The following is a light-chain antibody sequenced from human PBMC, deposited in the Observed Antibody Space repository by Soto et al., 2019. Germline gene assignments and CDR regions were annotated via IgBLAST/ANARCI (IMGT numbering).Light chain of an antibody. V-gene: IGKV1-5*03. CDR1: QSISSW. Sequence: DIQMTQSPSTLSASVGDRVTITCRASQSISSWLAWYQQKPGKAPKFLIYKASNLESGVPSRFSGSGSGTEFTLTISSLQPDDFATYYCQHYHSYPRTFGQGTKVEIK. CDR3: QHYHSYPRT. J-gene: IGKJ1*01. CDR2: KAS.